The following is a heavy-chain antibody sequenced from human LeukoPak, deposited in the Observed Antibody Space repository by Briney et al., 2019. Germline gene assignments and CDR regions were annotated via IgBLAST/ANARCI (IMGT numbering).Heavy chain of an antibody. CDR2: IYYSGST. CDR3: ARGLAAGRYYYFDY. V-gene: IGHV4-39*07. Sequence: SETLSLTCTVSGGSIDSSTYYWAWIRQPPGKGLEWIGSIYYSGSTYYNPSLKSRVTISVDTSKNQFSLKLSSVTAADTAVYYCARGLAAGRYYYFDYWGQGTLVTVSS. J-gene: IGHJ4*02. D-gene: IGHD6-13*01. CDR1: GGSIDSSTYY.